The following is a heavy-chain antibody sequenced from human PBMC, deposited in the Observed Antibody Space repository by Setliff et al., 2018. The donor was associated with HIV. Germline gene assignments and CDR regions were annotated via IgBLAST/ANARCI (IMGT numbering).Heavy chain of an antibody. CDR1: GYTFTGHY. CDR2: VNPNSGDA. J-gene: IGHJ6*02. CDR3: ARNFGLSPSGKYYYYYGMDI. Sequence: VKVSCKASGYTFTGHYLHWVRQAPGQGLEWLGWVNPNSGDAIYAQNFQGRVTMTRDTSINAAYMELRGLRSDDTAVYYRARNFGLSPSGKYYYYYGMDIWGQGTTVTVSS. V-gene: IGHV1-2*02. D-gene: IGHD3-10*01.